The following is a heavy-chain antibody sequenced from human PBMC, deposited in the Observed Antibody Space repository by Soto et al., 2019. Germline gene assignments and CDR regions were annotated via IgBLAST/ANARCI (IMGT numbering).Heavy chain of an antibody. V-gene: IGHV3-30-3*01. Sequence: SLRLSCAASGFTFSSYAMHWVRQAPGKGLEWVAVISYDGSNKYYADSVKGRFTISRDNSKNTLYLQMNSLRAEDTAVYYCARDSSGYYNLPCDYWGQGTLVTVSS. CDR1: GFTFSSYA. CDR3: ARDSSGYYNLPCDY. CDR2: ISYDGSNK. J-gene: IGHJ4*02. D-gene: IGHD3-22*01.